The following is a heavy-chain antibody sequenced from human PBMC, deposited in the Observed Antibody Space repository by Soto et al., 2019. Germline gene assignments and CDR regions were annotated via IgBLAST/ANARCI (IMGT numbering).Heavy chain of an antibody. V-gene: IGHV4-59*08. CDR1: AGSIGGCA. D-gene: IGHD2-15*01. CDR2: MYYGGRT. CDR3: ARGTPSPLTARSSRGPWFDP. Sequence: FETLSLTCIVYAGSIGGCAWSCISQTPGKGLEWIGYMYYGGRTNYNQSLKSRVTISVDTSKMQVSLKLSSVTAADTAVYFCARGTPSPLTARSSRGPWFDPSGQGTLVTSPQ. J-gene: IGHJ5*02.